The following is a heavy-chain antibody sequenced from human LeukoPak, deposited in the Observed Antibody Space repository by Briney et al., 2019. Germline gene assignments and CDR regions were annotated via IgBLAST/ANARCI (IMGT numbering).Heavy chain of an antibody. CDR2: IIPIFGTA. V-gene: IGHV1-69*05. CDR1: GGTFSSYA. D-gene: IGHD3-10*01. CDR3: ARDSMVRGANGAFDI. Sequence: GASVKVSCKASGGTFSSYAISWMRQAPGQGLEWMGGIIPIFGTANYAQKFQGRVTITTDESTSTAYMELSSLRSEDTAVYYCARDSMVRGANGAFDIWGQGTMVTVSS. J-gene: IGHJ3*02.